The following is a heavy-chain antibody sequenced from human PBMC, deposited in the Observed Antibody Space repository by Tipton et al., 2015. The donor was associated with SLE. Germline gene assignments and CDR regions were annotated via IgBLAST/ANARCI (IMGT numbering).Heavy chain of an antibody. V-gene: IGHV4-34*01. CDR3: ARSTYCDGDCFFGFFQH. CDR2: LHHIGST. CDR1: GGSFSGHT. D-gene: IGHD2-21*02. J-gene: IGHJ1*01. Sequence: GLVKPSETLSLKCAVYGGSFSGHTWAWIRQPPGMGLEWIGNLHHIGSTYYNPSLKGRVTILLNTSNNQFSLRLSSVTAADTAMYYCARSTYCDGDCFFGFFQHWGQGTLVIVSS.